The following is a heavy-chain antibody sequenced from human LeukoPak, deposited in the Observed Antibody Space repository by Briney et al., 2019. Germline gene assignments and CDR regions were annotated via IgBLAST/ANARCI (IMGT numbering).Heavy chain of an antibody. CDR1: GFTFDDYG. D-gene: IGHD3-3*01. J-gene: IGHJ4*02. Sequence: GGSLRLSCAASGFTFDDYGMSWVRQAPGKGLEWVSGINWNGGSTGYADSVKGRFTISRDNAKNSLYLQMNSLRAEDTALYYCARSITILGKPVFDYWGQGTLVTVSS. CDR2: INWNGGST. CDR3: ARSITILGKPVFDY. V-gene: IGHV3-20*04.